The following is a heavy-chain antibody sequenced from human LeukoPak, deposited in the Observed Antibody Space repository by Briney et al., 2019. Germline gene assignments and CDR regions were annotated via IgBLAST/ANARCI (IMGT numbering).Heavy chain of an antibody. J-gene: IGHJ4*02. D-gene: IGHD5-24*01. V-gene: IGHV1-24*01. CDR3: ATDRDGYNYYFDS. Sequence: APVKLSCKVSGYSLTQISMHWVRQAPGKGREWRGGFDPEDGERMSAQKFQGRVTMTEDTYTDTAYMELSSLRPEDTAVYYCATDRDGYNYYFDSWGQGTLVTVSS. CDR1: GYSLTQIS. CDR2: FDPEDGER.